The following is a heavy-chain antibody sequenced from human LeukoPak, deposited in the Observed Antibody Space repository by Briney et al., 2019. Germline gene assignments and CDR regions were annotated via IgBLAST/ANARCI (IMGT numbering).Heavy chain of an antibody. J-gene: IGHJ4*02. CDR1: DGSISSYY. CDR2: IYYSGST. D-gene: IGHD5-18*01. CDR3: ARRKGDTAMVMFDY. V-gene: IGHV4-59*08. Sequence: PSETLSLTCTVSDGSISSYYWSWIRQPPGKGLEWIGYIYYSGSTNYNPSLKSRVTISVDTSKNQFSLKLSSVTAADTAVYYCARRKGDTAMVMFDYWGQGTLVTVSS.